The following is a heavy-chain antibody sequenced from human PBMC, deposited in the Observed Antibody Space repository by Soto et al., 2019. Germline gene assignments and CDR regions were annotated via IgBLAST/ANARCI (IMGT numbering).Heavy chain of an antibody. Sequence: SETLSLTCTVSGGSISSSSYYWGWIRQPPGKGLEWIGGIYYSGSTYYNPSLKSRVTISVDTSKNQFSLKLSSVTAADTAVYYCAGHPDALLFRSFDWLSRPHTFDYWAEGALVSVTS. V-gene: IGHV4-39*01. CDR1: GGSISSSSYY. J-gene: IGHJ4*02. CDR2: IYYSGST. CDR3: AGHPDALLFRSFDWLSRPHTFDY. D-gene: IGHD3-9*01.